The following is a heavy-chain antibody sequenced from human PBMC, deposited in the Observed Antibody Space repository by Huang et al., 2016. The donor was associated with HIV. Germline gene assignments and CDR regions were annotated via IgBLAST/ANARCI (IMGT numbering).Heavy chain of an antibody. CDR3: ARTGSYYYGSGSYHFGDY. D-gene: IGHD3-10*01. J-gene: IGHJ4*02. V-gene: IGHV3-30-3*01. CDR2: ISIDGSNK. Sequence: QVQLVESGGGVVQPGRSLRLSCAASGFAFSSYAMHWVRQAPGKGLEWVAVISIDGSNKNYAHAVKGRFTISRDNSKGTVYLQMNSLRPEDTAVYSCARTGSYYYGSGSYHFGDYWGQGTLVTVSS. CDR1: GFAFSSYA.